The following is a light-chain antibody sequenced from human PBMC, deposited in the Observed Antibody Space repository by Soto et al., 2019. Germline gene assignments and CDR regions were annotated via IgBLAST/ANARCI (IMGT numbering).Light chain of an antibody. CDR3: QQSSTMPWT. J-gene: IGKJ1*01. V-gene: IGKV1-39*01. CDR2: TAS. Sequence: EIQMTQSPSSLSASVGDRVTITCQASQSISAYLNWYQQKPGKAPQLLIYTASSLQSGVPPRFSGSGSGTDFTLTITSLQPEDLATYYCQQSSTMPWTFGQGTKVEIK. CDR1: QSISAY.